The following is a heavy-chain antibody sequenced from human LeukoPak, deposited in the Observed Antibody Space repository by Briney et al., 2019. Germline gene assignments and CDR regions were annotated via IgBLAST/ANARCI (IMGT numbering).Heavy chain of an antibody. Sequence: PSETLSLTCTVSGGSISSYYWSWIRQPPGKGLEWIGYIYYSGSTNYNPSLKSRVTISVDTSKNQFSLKLSSVSGADTAVYYCAATYYDSSGPFDYWGQGTLVTVSS. V-gene: IGHV4-59*08. CDR1: GGSISSYY. J-gene: IGHJ4*02. D-gene: IGHD3-22*01. CDR2: IYYSGST. CDR3: AATYYDSSGPFDY.